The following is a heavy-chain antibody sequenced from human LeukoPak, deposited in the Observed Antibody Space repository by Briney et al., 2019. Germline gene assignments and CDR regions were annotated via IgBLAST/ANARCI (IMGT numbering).Heavy chain of an antibody. CDR2: INHSGST. V-gene: IGHV4-34*01. J-gene: IGHJ5*02. CDR1: XXXFXGYX. CDR3: ATYWLSWFDP. Sequence: SEXLXXTXXXXXXXFXGYXWSWIRQPPGKGLEWIGEINHSGSTNYNPSLKSRVTISVDTSKNQFSLKLSSVTAADTAVYYCATYWLSWFDPWGQGTLVTVSS. D-gene: IGHD3-9*01.